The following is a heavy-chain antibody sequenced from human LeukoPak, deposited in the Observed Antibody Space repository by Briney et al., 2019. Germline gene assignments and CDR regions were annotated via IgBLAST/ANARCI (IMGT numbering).Heavy chain of an antibody. J-gene: IGHJ3*02. Sequence: PSETLSLTCAVSGGSISSSDWWSWVRQPPGEGLEWIGEIYHSRATNYNPSLKSRLTISVDMSKNQFSLMLRSVTAADTAVYYCASRPHCSSTSCYAFDIWGRGTMVTVSS. CDR1: GGSISSSDW. D-gene: IGHD2-2*01. CDR2: IYHSRAT. CDR3: ASRPHCSSTSCYAFDI. V-gene: IGHV4-4*02.